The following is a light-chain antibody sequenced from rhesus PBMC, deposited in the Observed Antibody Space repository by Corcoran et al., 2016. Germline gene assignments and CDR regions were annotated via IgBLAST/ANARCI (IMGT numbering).Light chain of an antibody. CDR3: YPHSSGYS. Sequence: QVILTQSPATLSLSPGERATLSCRASQSVSSYLAWYQQKPGQAPRLLINGASSRATGIPDRVSGSGSGTDFTLTISSLGPEDVGVYHCYPHSSGYSFGQGTKVEIK. V-gene: IGKV3-10*01. CDR1: QSVSSY. CDR2: GAS. J-gene: IGKJ2*01.